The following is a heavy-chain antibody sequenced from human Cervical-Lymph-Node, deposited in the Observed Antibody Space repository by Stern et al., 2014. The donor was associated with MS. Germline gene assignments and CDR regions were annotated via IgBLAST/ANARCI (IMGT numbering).Heavy chain of an antibody. V-gene: IGHV4-59*08. J-gene: IGHJ4*02. D-gene: IGHD6-19*01. CDR2: IDYNGGI. CDR1: GASIGTYY. CDR3: ARRGSGWPYYFDY. Sequence: QLQLQESGPGLVKPSETLSLTCAVSGASIGTYYWSWIRQPPGRGLEWIGYIDYNGGITYTPPLKSGVTISLDPSKTQVPLQLTSVPAADTAVYYCARRGSGWPYYFDYWGQGTLVTVSS.